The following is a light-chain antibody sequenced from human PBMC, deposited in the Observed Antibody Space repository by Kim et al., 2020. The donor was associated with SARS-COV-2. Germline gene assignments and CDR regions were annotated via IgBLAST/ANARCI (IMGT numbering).Light chain of an antibody. CDR1: QDISNY. CDR2: DAS. J-gene: IGKJ2*01. Sequence: DIQMTQSPSSLSVSVGDRVTITCQASQDISNYLNWYQQKPGKAPKLLIYDASIFETGVPSRFSGSGSGTDFTFTISSLQPEDIATYYCQQYDNLPPYTFGQGTKLEI. CDR3: QQYDNLPPYT. V-gene: IGKV1-33*01.